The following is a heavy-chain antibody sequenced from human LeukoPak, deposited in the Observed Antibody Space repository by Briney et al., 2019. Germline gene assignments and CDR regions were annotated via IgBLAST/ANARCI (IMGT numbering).Heavy chain of an antibody. Sequence: GGSLRLSCAASGFTFSTYAMHWVRQAPGKGLEYVSAITSNGVGTNYATSVKGRFTISRDNSKNTLYLQMGSLRAEDMAVYYCARTTPNPFYFDCWGQGTLVTVSS. D-gene: IGHD4-17*01. V-gene: IGHV3-64*01. CDR1: GFTFSTYA. CDR2: ITSNGVGT. J-gene: IGHJ4*02. CDR3: ARTTPNPFYFDC.